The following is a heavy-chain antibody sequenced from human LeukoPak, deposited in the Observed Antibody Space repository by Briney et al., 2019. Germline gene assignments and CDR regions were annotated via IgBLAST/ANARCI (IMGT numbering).Heavy chain of an antibody. CDR2: IKSITDGGTT. V-gene: IGHV3-15*01. D-gene: IGHD6-13*01. Sequence: GGSLRLSCAASGFTFTHAWMSWVRQAPGKGLQWVGRIKSITDGGTTDNAAPVKGRFTMSRDDSKNTLFLQMNSLKTEDTGVYYCIAMSKYSSSWTSCRSMDYYGMDVWGQGTTVTVSS. CDR3: IAMSKYSSSWTSCRSMDYYGMDV. CDR1: GFTFTHAW. J-gene: IGHJ6*02.